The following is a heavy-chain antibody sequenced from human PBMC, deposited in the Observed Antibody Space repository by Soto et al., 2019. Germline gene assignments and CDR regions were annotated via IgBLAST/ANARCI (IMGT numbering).Heavy chain of an antibody. V-gene: IGHV5-10-1*01. CDR1: GYSFTSYW. CDR2: IDPSDSYT. Sequence: GESLKISCKGSGYSFTSYWISWVRQMPGKGLEWMGRIDPSDSYTNYSPSFQGHVTISADKSISTAYLQWSSLKASDTAMYYCARLHYDILTGKPKNDDYWGQGTLVTVSS. CDR3: ARLHYDILTGKPKNDDY. J-gene: IGHJ4*02. D-gene: IGHD3-9*01.